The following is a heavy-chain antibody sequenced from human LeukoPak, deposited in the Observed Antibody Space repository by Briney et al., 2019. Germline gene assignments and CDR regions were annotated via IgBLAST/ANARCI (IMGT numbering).Heavy chain of an antibody. D-gene: IGHD1-26*01. J-gene: IGHJ4*02. CDR3: ARLGATGY. CDR2: ISYDGSNK. CDR1: GFTFSTYW. Sequence: GGSLRLSCAASGFTFSTYWMSWVRQAPGKGLEWVAVISYDGSNKYYADSVKGRFTISRDNSKNTLYLQMNSLRAEDTAVYYCARLGATGYWGQGTLVTVSS. V-gene: IGHV3-30-3*01.